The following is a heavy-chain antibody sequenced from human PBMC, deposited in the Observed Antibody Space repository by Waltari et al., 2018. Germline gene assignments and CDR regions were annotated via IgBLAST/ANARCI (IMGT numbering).Heavy chain of an antibody. CDR3: AKSDSPNLMITFGGVIASYFDY. D-gene: IGHD3-16*02. Sequence: QVQLQESGPGLVKPSQTLSLTCTVSGGSISSGSYYWSWIRQPAGKGLEWIGRIYTSGSTNYNPSLKSRVTISVDTSKNQFSLKLSSVTAADTAVYYCAKSDSPNLMITFGGVIASYFDYWGQGTLVTVSS. CDR2: IYTSGST. V-gene: IGHV4-61*02. CDR1: GGSISSGSYY. J-gene: IGHJ4*02.